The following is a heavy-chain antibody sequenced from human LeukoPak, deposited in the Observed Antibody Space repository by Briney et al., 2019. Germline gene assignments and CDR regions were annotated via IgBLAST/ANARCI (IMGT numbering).Heavy chain of an antibody. Sequence: SGPSLVKPTQTLTLTCAFSGFSLTTRGVGVGWIRQLPGKALEWLALLYLDEDKRYSPSRKSRLTITTDPSTKQVVLTVTNLDPVDTATYYCARLTYYDNSGSSRPFDIWGQGTRVTVSS. CDR3: ARLTYYDNSGSSRPFDI. CDR1: GFSLTTRGVG. D-gene: IGHD3-22*01. J-gene: IGHJ3*02. V-gene: IGHV2-5*02. CDR2: LYLDEDK.